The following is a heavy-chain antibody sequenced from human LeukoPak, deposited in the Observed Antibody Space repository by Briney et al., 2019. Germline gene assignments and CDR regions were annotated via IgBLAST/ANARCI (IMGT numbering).Heavy chain of an antibody. CDR2: IKSKADGGTI. Sequence: GGSLRLSCAASGFTFSNAYMSWVRQAPGKGLEWVGHIKSKADGGTIDFAAPVKGRFTISRDDSKNTLYLQMNSLKTEDTAVYYCTTDAGYSSRWYNYWGQGTLVTVSS. D-gene: IGHD6-13*01. CDR1: GFTFSNAY. V-gene: IGHV3-15*01. CDR3: TTDAGYSSRWYNY. J-gene: IGHJ4*02.